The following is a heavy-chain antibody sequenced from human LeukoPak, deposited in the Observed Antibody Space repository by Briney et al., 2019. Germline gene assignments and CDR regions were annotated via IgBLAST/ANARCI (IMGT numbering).Heavy chain of an antibody. CDR3: ARGNWQS. V-gene: IGHV3-53*01. J-gene: IGHJ5*02. Sequence: GGSLRLSCAASGFTVSSNYMTWVRQAPGKGLEWVSVIYSDGSTYYADSVRGRFTISRDNSKNTLYLQMNSPRADDTAVYYCARGNWQSWGQGTLVTVSS. CDR2: IYSDGST. CDR1: GFTVSSNY.